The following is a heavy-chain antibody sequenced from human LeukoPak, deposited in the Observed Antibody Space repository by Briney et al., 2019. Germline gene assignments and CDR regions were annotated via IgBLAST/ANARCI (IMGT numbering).Heavy chain of an antibody. D-gene: IGHD2-15*01. CDR3: ARDGGDCSGDSCYVDY. CDR2: TKWNGGST. V-gene: IGHV3-20*04. Sequence: GGSLRLSCAASGFTFDDYGMSWVRQAPGKGLEWVSSTKWNGGSTGYADSVKGRFTISRDNAKNSLYLQMNSLRAEDTALYYCARDGGDCSGDSCYVDYWGQGTLVTVSS. CDR1: GFTFDDYG. J-gene: IGHJ4*02.